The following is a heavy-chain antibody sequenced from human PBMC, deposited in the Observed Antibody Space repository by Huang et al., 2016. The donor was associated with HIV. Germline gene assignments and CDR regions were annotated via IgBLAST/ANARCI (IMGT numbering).Heavy chain of an antibody. J-gene: IGHJ3*02. V-gene: IGHV7-4-1*02. CDR2: INTNNGTP. Sequence: QVQLVQSGSELKEPGASVKGSCKASEYTFTTGVNWGRKAPGQGLDWMGGINTNNGTPTYAKGITGRFGFSSDTSGNTAYLHITNLRADDTAVYYCAISGTYSGDFDIWGQGTLVSVS. CDR3: AISGTYSGDFDI. CDR1: EYTFTTG. D-gene: IGHD1-26*01.